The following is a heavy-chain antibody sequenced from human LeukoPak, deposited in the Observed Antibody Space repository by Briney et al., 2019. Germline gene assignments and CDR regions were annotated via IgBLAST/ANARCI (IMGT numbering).Heavy chain of an antibody. D-gene: IGHD3-22*01. CDR3: ARAPSEVGGYYPEYFRH. J-gene: IGHJ1*01. CDR1: GFTFSRYW. Sequence: PGGSLRLSCEASGFTFSRYWMHWVRQAPGKGLVWVSRIKSDGKTNYADSVKGRFTISRDNAKNTVSLQMDSVRAEDTGVYYCARAPSEVGGYYPEYFRHWGQGTLVTVSS. V-gene: IGHV3-74*01. CDR2: IKSDGKT.